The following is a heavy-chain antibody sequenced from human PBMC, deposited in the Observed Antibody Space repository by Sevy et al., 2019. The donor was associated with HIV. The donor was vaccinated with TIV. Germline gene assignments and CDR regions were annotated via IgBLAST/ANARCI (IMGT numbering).Heavy chain of an antibody. Sequence: GGSLILSCAASEITSSNYAMSWVRQAPGKGLEWVSSISGSGGETYYADSVKGRFTISRDKSKNTLYLQMNSLRAEDTAVYYCAKDLILVVGEALDIWGQGAMVTVSS. V-gene: IGHV3-23*01. CDR1: EITSSNYA. D-gene: IGHD3-16*01. CDR3: AKDLILVVGEALDI. J-gene: IGHJ3*02. CDR2: ISGSGGET.